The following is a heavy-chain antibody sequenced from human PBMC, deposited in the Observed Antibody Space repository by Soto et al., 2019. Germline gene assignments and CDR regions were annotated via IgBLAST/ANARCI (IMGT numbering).Heavy chain of an antibody. Sequence: EVQLVESGGGFVQPGGSLRLSCAASGFSLSDYYMDWVRQAPGKGLEWVGRSRNKGNRYTTEYAASVKGRFTISRDDSKNSLYLQMNSLKTEDTAVYYCAKVGEPGYDFWSGYYNYFDYWGQGTLVTVSS. D-gene: IGHD3-3*01. CDR1: GFSLSDYY. V-gene: IGHV3-72*01. J-gene: IGHJ4*02. CDR2: SRNKGNRYTT. CDR3: AKVGEPGYDFWSGYYNYFDY.